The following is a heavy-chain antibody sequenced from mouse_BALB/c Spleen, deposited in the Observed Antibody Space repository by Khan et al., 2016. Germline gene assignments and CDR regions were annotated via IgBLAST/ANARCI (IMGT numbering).Heavy chain of an antibody. CDR3: TREFAMDY. V-gene: IGHV6-6*02. CDR2: IRLKSNNYAT. CDR1: GFTFINYW. J-gene: IGHJ4*01. Sequence: EVKLEVSGGGLVQPGGSMKLSCVASGFTFINYWMNWVRQSPEKGLEWVAEIRLKSNNYATHYAESVKGRFTISRDDSKSTVYLQMNNLRAEDTGIYYCTREFAMDYWGQGTSVTVSS.